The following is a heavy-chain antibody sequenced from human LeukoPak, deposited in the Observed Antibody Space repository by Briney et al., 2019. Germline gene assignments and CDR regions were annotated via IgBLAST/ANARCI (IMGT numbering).Heavy chain of an antibody. CDR2: IHPEGNEK. CDR1: GFSFTNLW. V-gene: IGHV3-7*04. J-gene: IGHJ4*02. Sequence: GGSLRLSCAVSGFSFTNLWMSWVRQAPGRGLEWVANIHPEGNEKYHVESVKGRSTISRDNTKNLLFLQMNGLRVEDTAVYYCARGDAFSGDHWGQGTLVTVSS. CDR3: ARGDAFSGDH.